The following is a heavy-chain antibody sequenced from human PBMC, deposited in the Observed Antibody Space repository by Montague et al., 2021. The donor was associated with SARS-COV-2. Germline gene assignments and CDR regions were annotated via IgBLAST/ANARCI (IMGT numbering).Heavy chain of an antibody. J-gene: IGHJ4*02. CDR2: N. Sequence: NDYAVSVKSRITINPDTDKNKISLQLNCVTPEDTAVYYCARTSDSSDYWGQGTIVTVSS. V-gene: IGHV6-1*01. CDR3: ARTSDSSDY. D-gene: IGHD4-11*01.